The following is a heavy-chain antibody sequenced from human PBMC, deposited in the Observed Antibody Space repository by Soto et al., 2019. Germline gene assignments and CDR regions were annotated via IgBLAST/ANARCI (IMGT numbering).Heavy chain of an antibody. Sequence: QVQLVQSGAEVKKPGASVKVSCKASGYTFTSYDINWVRQATGQGLEYLGWMNPNSGNTGYVQKFQGRVTMTRDTSTSTAYMELSSLRSEDTAVYFCARGVKYGAYAGWCDPWGQGTLVTVSS. D-gene: IGHD4-17*01. CDR1: GYTFTSYD. CDR2: MNPNSGNT. CDR3: ARGVKYGAYAGWCDP. V-gene: IGHV1-8*01. J-gene: IGHJ5*02.